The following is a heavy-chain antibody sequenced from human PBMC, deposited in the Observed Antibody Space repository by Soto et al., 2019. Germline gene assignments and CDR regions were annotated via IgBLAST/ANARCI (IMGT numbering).Heavy chain of an antibody. CDR1: GYSFTSYW. CDR3: ARQWGRYTYLDY. D-gene: IGHD1-26*01. V-gene: IGHV5-51*01. Sequence: PGDSLKISCKGSGYSFTSYWIAWVRQMPGQGLEWMGIIYPGDSDVTYSPSFQGQVTISADKSINTAYLQWSSLKASDTAMYYCARQWGRYTYLDYWGQGTLVTVSS. J-gene: IGHJ4*02. CDR2: IYPGDSDV.